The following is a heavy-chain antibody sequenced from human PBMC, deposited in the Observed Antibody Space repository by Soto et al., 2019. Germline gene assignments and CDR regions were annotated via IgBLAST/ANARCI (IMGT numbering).Heavy chain of an antibody. J-gene: IGHJ5*02. CDR1: GGSITSIYW. CDR3: PRYGHTSGWS. Sequence: QVQLQESGPGLVKPSETLSLTCAVSGGSITSIYWCRWVLHHPGKGLEGIGETSHRDSTTYNPSPKRRVTISVDKLKTQFSLKLSSVTAADTGVYYCPRYGHTSGWSWGQGTLVTVSS. V-gene: IGHV4-4*02. CDR2: TSHRDST. D-gene: IGHD6-19*01.